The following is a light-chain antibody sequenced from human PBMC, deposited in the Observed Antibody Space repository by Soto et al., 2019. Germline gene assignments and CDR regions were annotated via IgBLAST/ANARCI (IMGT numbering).Light chain of an antibody. Sequence: DIQMIQSPSSLSASVGDRVTITCRASQNIRKYLNWYQQKPGKAPKLLIYTASSLQVGFPSRFSGSGSGTDFTLTINSLQPEDFATYYCQQSFSAPLTFGGGTKVDIK. CDR2: TAS. CDR1: QNIRKY. J-gene: IGKJ4*01. CDR3: QQSFSAPLT. V-gene: IGKV1-39*01.